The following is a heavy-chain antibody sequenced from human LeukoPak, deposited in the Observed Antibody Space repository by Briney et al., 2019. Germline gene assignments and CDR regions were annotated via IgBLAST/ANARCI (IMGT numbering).Heavy chain of an antibody. Sequence: ASVKVSCKVSGYTLTELSMHWVRQAPGKGLEWMGGFDPEDGDTIYAQKFQGRVTMTEDTSTDTAYMELSSLRSEDTAVYYCATVYVAERVFDYWGQGTLVTVSS. V-gene: IGHV1-24*01. CDR1: GYTLTELS. D-gene: IGHD1-1*01. CDR3: ATVYVAERVFDY. J-gene: IGHJ4*02. CDR2: FDPEDGDT.